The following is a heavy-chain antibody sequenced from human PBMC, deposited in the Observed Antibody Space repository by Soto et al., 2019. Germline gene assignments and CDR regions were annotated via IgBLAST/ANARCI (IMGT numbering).Heavy chain of an antibody. Sequence: LSLTCAVYDGSFSGYYWIWIRQPLGKGLEWIGEIEHNGNTNYNPSFTSRATISLDTSKNQFSLKLSSVTAADTALYYCARGGGYSYHLYGMDVWGQGTAVTVSS. CDR1: DGSFSGYY. CDR2: IEHNGNT. V-gene: IGHV4-34*01. CDR3: ARGGGYSYHLYGMDV. J-gene: IGHJ6*02. D-gene: IGHD5-18*01.